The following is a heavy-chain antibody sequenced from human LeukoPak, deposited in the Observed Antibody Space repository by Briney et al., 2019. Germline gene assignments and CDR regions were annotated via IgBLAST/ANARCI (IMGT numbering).Heavy chain of an antibody. CDR2: IDWDDDK. V-gene: IGHV2-70*04. CDR3: ARILGGNYSYAFDI. J-gene: IGHJ3*02. CDR1: GFSLSTSGMR. Sequence: SGPALVKPTQTLTLTCTFSGFSLSTSGMRVSWIRQPPGKALEWLARIDWDDDKFYSTSLKTRLTISKDTSKNQVVLTMTNMDPVDTATYYCARILGGNYSYAFDIWGQGTMVTVSS. D-gene: IGHD1-7*01.